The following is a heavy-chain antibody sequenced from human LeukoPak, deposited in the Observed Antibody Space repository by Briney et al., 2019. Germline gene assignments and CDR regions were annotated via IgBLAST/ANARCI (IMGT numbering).Heavy chain of an antibody. CDR2: IISSSSYI. V-gene: IGHV3-21*01. Sequence: GGSLRLSCAASGFTFSSYSMNWVRQAPGKGLEWVSSIISSSSYIYYADSVKGRFTISRDNAKNSLYLQMNSLRAEDTAVYYCAREISGWYYFDYWGQGTLVTVSS. CDR3: AREISGWYYFDY. D-gene: IGHD6-19*01. CDR1: GFTFSSYS. J-gene: IGHJ4*02.